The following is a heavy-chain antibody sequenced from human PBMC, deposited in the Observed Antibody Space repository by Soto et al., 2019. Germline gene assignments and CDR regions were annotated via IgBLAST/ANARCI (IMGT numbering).Heavy chain of an antibody. CDR1: GFNFDNYG. J-gene: IGHJ4*02. D-gene: IGHD1-7*01. CDR3: AKDRVGGTFYTPLGF. V-gene: IGHV3-30*18. Sequence: GGSLRLSCQASGFNFDNYGMHWVRQAPGKGLEWVAVITYDGSNKYYADSVKGRFTISRDNSKNTLSLHLNTLKPEDTAVYHCAKDRVGGTFYTPLGFWVQGTRGTVS. CDR2: ITYDGSNK.